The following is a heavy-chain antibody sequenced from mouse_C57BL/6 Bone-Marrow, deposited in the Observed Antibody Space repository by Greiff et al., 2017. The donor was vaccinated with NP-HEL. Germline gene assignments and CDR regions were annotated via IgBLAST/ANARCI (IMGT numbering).Heavy chain of an antibody. J-gene: IGHJ4*01. V-gene: IGHV1-61*01. CDR2: IYPSDSET. CDR3: ARRGLYDGSSYDYAMDY. Sequence: QVQLKQPGAELVRPGSSVKLSCKASGYTFTSYWMDWVKQRPGQGLEWIGNIYPSDSETHYNQKFKDKATLTVDKSSSTAYMQLSSLTSEDSAVYYCARRGLYDGSSYDYAMDYWGQGTSVTVSS. D-gene: IGHD1-1*01. CDR1: GYTFTSYW.